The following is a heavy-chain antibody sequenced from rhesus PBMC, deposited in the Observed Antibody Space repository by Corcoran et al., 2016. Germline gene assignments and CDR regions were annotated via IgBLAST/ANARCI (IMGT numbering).Heavy chain of an antibody. CDR1: GIIFCAHY. D-gene: IGHD5-24*01. Sequence: EVQLVQSGAEVKKPGATVKISCKASGIIFCAHYPNWVRLAPGKGPEWVGLNRNKPNGGTAEYAASGKSRFTIARDESKSVASLQMNSLKTEDTAVYYCARGRYGDYWGQGVLVTVSS. CDR2: NRNKPNGGTA. V-gene: IGHV3S22*01. J-gene: IGHJ4*01. CDR3: ARGRYGDY.